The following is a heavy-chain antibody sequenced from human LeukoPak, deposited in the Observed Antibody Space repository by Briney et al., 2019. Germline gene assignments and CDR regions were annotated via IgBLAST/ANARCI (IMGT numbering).Heavy chain of an antibody. Sequence: SETLSLTCTVSGDSITSYYWSWIRQPPGKGLEWIGYIYYSGSTNYNPSLKSRVTISVDTSKNQFSLKLSSVTAADTAVYYCARQRGYSYGASLDYWGQGTLVTVSS. D-gene: IGHD5-18*01. CDR1: GDSITSYY. V-gene: IGHV4-59*08. CDR3: ARQRGYSYGASLDY. J-gene: IGHJ4*02. CDR2: IYYSGST.